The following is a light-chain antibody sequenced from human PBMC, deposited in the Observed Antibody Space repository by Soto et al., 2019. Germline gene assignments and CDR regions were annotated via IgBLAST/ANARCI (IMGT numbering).Light chain of an antibody. J-gene: IGKJ4*01. CDR2: WAS. V-gene: IGKV4-1*01. CDR3: QQYYSSPLT. CDR1: ESVLSSSNNKNY. Sequence: DIVMTQSPDSLAVSLGERATINCRCSESVLSSSNNKNYLVWYQQKPGQPPKLLIYWASTRESGVPDRFSGSGSGTDFTLTISSLQAEDVAVYYCQQYYSSPLTFGGGTKVEIK.